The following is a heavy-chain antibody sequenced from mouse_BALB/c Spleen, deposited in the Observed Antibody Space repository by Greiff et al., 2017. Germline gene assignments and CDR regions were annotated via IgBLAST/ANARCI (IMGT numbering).Heavy chain of an antibody. CDR2: INPGSGGT. CDR1: GYAFTNYL. V-gene: IGHV1-54*01. D-gene: IGHD2-3*01. Sequence: QVQLKQSGAELVRPGTSVKVSCKASGYAFTNYLIEWVKQRPGQGLEWIGVINPGSGGTNYNEKFKGKATLTADKSSSTAYMQLSSLTSDDSAVYFCARGGYSRFAYWGQGTLVTVSA. CDR3: ARGGYSRFAY. J-gene: IGHJ3*01.